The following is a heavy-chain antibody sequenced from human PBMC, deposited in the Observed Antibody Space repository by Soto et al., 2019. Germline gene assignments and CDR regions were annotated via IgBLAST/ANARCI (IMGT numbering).Heavy chain of an antibody. D-gene: IGHD3-10*01. J-gene: IGHJ5*02. V-gene: IGHV4-39*01. CDR3: ARLPGSGKELWFDP. Sequence: QLQLQESGPGLVKPSETLSLTCTVSGDSISSSSYYWGWIRQPPGKGLEWIGSIYNTGSTYYNPAHKRRIAISVDTPKNEFSLRLSSVTAAEAAVYYCARLPGSGKELWFDPWGQGTLVTVSS. CDR1: GDSISSSSYY. CDR2: IYNTGST.